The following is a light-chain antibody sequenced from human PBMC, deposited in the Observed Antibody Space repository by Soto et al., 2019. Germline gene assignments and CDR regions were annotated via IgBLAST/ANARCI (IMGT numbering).Light chain of an antibody. CDR2: GAS. Sequence: EIVMTQSPATLSVSPGERATHSCRASQGVSSDLAWYHQKPGQAPRLLIYGASTRATGTPARFSGSGSGTEFTLTINSLQSEDFATYYCQQVSGYPLNFGGGTKVDIK. J-gene: IGKJ4*01. V-gene: IGKV3-15*01. CDR3: QQVSGYPLN. CDR1: QGVSSD.